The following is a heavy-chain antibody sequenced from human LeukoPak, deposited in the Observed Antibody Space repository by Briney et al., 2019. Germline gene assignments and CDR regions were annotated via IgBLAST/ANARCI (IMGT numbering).Heavy chain of an antibody. D-gene: IGHD1-7*01. CDR1: GFIFSSHA. CDR3: AKDSRAGTRNSDAFDI. CDR2: ISGSGGST. J-gene: IGHJ3*02. V-gene: IGHV3-23*01. Sequence: GGSLRLSCAASGFIFSSHAMNWVRQAPGKGLEWVSAISGSGGSTYYADSVKGRFTISRDNSKNTLYLQMNSLRAEDTSVYYCAKDSRAGTRNSDAFDIWGQGTMVTVSS.